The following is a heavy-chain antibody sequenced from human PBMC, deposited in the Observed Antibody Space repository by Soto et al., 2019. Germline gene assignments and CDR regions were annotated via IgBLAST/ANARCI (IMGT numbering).Heavy chain of an antibody. CDR3: ARGVQCTDGLCAVHAY. J-gene: IGHJ4*02. D-gene: IGHD2-8*01. Sequence: SETLCLTCTVSGVSISTYYWSWIRQPPGKGLEWIGYIYYSGTASYNPSLKSRVTISLDTSKKKFSLKLSSVTAADTAVYYCARGVQCTDGLCAVHAYWGRGTLVTGSS. CDR2: IYYSGTA. V-gene: IGHV4-59*08. CDR1: GVSISTYY.